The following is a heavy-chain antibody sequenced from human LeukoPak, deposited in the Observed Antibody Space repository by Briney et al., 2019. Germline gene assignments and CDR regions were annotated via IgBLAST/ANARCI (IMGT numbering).Heavy chain of an antibody. CDR3: ASYYYGSGTSLGY. J-gene: IGHJ4*02. D-gene: IGHD3-10*01. CDR1: GFTFSNAW. Sequence: GGSLRLSCAASGFTFSNAWMSWVRQAPGKGLEWVANINQDASEKYYVESVKGRFAISRDNAKNSLYLQMNSLRAEDTAVYYCASYYYGSGTSLGYWGQGTLVTVSS. V-gene: IGHV3-7*01. CDR2: INQDASEK.